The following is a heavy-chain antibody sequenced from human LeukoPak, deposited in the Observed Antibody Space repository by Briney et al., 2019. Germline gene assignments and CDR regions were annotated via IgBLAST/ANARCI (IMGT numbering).Heavy chain of an antibody. Sequence: PGGSLRLSCAASGFTFSSYAMHWVRQAPGKGLEWVAVISYDGSNKYYADSVKGRLTVSRDNAKNSLFLEMNSLRVEDTAVYYCARDIRLNASGWNVIDYWGQGTQVTVSS. CDR1: GFTFSSYA. D-gene: IGHD6-19*01. CDR3: ARDIRLNASGWNVIDY. CDR2: ISYDGSNK. J-gene: IGHJ4*02. V-gene: IGHV3-30-3*01.